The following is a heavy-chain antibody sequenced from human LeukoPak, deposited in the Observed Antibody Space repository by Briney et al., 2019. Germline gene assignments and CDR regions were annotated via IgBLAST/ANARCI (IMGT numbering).Heavy chain of an antibody. D-gene: IGHD3-10*01. V-gene: IGHV3-11*06. Sequence: GGSLRLSCAVSGFTSSDYYISWVRQAPGKEMECVSYISSDNTYTNYADSVRGRFTISRDNSKNTLYLQMNSLRPEDTAVYYCATDSAGRVTMVRGPLDYWGQGTRVTVSS. CDR3: ATDSAGRVTMVRGPLDY. CDR1: GFTSSDYY. CDR2: ISSDNTYT. J-gene: IGHJ4*02.